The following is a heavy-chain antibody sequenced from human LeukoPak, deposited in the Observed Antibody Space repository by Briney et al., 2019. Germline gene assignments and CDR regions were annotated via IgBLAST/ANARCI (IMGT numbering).Heavy chain of an antibody. V-gene: IGHV3-11*04. CDR3: ARGGYSSSWSRLDYYYYYMDV. J-gene: IGHJ6*03. D-gene: IGHD6-13*01. Sequence: GGSLRLSCAASGFTFSDYYMSWIRQAPGKGLEWVSYISSSSSTIYYADSVKGRFTISRDNAKNSLYLQMNSLRAEDTAVYYCARGGYSSSWSRLDYYYYYMDVWGKGTTVTVSS. CDR1: GFTFSDYY. CDR2: ISSSSSTI.